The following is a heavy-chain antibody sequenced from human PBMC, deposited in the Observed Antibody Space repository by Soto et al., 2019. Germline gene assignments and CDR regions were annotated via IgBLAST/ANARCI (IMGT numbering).Heavy chain of an antibody. CDR2: IYYSGST. J-gene: IGHJ4*02. CDR3: ARHLVSMGPDY. D-gene: IGHD3-10*01. Sequence: KTSETLSLTCTVSGGSISSSSYYWGWIRQPPGKGLEWIGSIYYSGSTYYNPSLKSRVTISVDTSKNQFSLKLSSVTAADTAVYYCARHLVSMGPDYWGQGTLVTVSS. V-gene: IGHV4-39*01. CDR1: GGSISSSSYY.